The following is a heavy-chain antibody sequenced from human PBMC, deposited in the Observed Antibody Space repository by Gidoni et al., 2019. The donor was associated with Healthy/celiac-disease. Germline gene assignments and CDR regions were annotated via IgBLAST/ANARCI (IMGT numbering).Heavy chain of an antibody. D-gene: IGHD3-10*01. J-gene: IGHJ5*02. V-gene: IGHV4-39*01. Sequence: QLQLQESGPGLVKPSETLSLTCTVPGGSISSSSYYWGWIRQPPGKGLEWIGSIYYSGSTYYNPSLKSRFTISVDTSKNQFSLKPSSVTAADTAVYYCARHYLWFGGPWGQGTLVTVSS. CDR1: GGSISSSSYY. CDR2: IYYSGST. CDR3: ARHYLWFGGP.